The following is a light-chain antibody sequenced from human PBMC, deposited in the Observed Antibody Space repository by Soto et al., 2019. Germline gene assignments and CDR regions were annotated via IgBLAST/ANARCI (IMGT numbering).Light chain of an antibody. J-gene: IGKJ4*01. Sequence: EIVMTQSPATVSVSPGERATLSCRASQSVNNYLAWYQQKPGQAPRLLVYGIFSRATGVPARFSGSGSGTEFTLTISSLQSEDSAVYYCQQHTKWPLTFGGGTRVEIK. CDR3: QQHTKWPLT. CDR1: QSVNNY. V-gene: IGKV3-15*01. CDR2: GIF.